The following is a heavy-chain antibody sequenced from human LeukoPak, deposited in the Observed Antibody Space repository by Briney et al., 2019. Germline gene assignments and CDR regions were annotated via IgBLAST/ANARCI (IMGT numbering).Heavy chain of an antibody. J-gene: IGHJ4*02. D-gene: IGHD1-26*01. CDR3: ARDAVGATGGYFDY. Sequence: PGGSLRLSCAASGFTFSSYSMNWVRQAPGKGLEWVSSISSSSSYIYYADSVKGRFTISRDNAKNSLYLQMNSLRAEDTAVYYCARDAVGATGGYFDYWGQGTLVTVSS. CDR1: GFTFSSYS. CDR2: ISSSSSYI. V-gene: IGHV3-21*01.